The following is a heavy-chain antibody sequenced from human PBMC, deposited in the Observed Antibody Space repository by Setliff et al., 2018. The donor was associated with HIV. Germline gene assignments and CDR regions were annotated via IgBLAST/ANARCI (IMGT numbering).Heavy chain of an antibody. CDR3: TRKGYDDSGYHYFEN. CDR2: INPANGDT. J-gene: IGHJ4*02. CDR1: GYTFTSSP. Sequence: ASVKVSCKASGYTFTSSPIHWVRQAPGQRLERMGWINPANGDTENSQEFQGRVTITRDTSADTVYMEMNGLTSEDMAVYYCTRKGYDDSGYHYFENWGQGTLVTVSS. V-gene: IGHV1-3*03. D-gene: IGHD3-22*01.